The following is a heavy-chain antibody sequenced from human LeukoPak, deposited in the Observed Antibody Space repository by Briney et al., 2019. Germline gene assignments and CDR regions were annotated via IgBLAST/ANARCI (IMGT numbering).Heavy chain of an antibody. D-gene: IGHD6-19*01. Sequence: SETLSLTCAVSGGSISSSSYYWGWVRQPPGRGREWLGSMYERGSTYYNPSLKSRVTISVDTSKNQFSLKLSSVTAADTAVYYCARGVELVGQWLVTSGHFDYWGQGTLVTVSS. V-gene: IGHV4-39*07. J-gene: IGHJ4*02. CDR2: MYERGST. CDR1: GGSISSSSYY. CDR3: ARGVELVGQWLVTSGHFDY.